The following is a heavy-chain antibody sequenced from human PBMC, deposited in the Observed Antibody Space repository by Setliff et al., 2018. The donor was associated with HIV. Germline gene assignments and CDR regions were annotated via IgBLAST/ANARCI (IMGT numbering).Heavy chain of an antibody. D-gene: IGHD2-21*01. CDR2: IIPILGIA. Sequence: SVKVSCKASGGTFSSYAISWVRQAPGQGLEWMGGIIPILGIANYAQKFQGRVTITADKSTSTAYMELRSLRSDDTAVYYCARLSIPAYYYMDVWGKGTTVTVSS. CDR1: GGTFSSYA. V-gene: IGHV1-69*10. J-gene: IGHJ6*03. CDR3: ARLSIPAYYYMDV.